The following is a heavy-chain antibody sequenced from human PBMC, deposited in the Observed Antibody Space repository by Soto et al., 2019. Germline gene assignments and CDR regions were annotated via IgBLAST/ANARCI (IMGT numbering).Heavy chain of an antibody. Sequence: GGSLRLSCAASGCTFSSYAMSWVRQAPGKGLEWVSAISGSGGSTYYADSVKGRFTISRDNSKNTLYLQMNSLRAEDTAVYYCAKSRVTMVRGVEYYFDYWGQGTLVTVSS. CDR3: AKSRVTMVRGVEYYFDY. CDR1: GCTFSSYA. J-gene: IGHJ4*02. CDR2: ISGSGGST. D-gene: IGHD3-10*01. V-gene: IGHV3-23*01.